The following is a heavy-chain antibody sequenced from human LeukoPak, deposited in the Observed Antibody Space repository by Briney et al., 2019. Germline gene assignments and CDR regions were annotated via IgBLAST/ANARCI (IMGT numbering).Heavy chain of an antibody. CDR1: GYTFTSYD. CDR3: ARWVRTWELPPADWFDP. Sequence: ASVKVSCKASGYTFTSYDINWVRQATGQGLEWMGWISAYNGNTNYAQKLQGRVTMTTDTSTSTAYMELRSLRSDDTAVYYCARWVRTWELPPADWFDPWGQGTLVTASS. J-gene: IGHJ5*02. D-gene: IGHD1-26*01. CDR2: ISAYNGNT. V-gene: IGHV1-18*01.